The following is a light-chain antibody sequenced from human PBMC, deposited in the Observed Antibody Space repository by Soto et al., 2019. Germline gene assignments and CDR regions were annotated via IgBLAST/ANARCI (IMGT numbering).Light chain of an antibody. J-gene: IGKJ5*01. CDR3: QQRSNWPPIT. V-gene: IGKV3-11*01. Sequence: EIVLTQSPATLSLFPGERATLSCRASQSVRSYLAWYQQKPGQAPRLLIYDASNRATGIPARFSGSGSGTDFTLTISSLEPEDFAVYYCQQRSNWPPITFGQGTRLEIK. CDR2: DAS. CDR1: QSVRSY.